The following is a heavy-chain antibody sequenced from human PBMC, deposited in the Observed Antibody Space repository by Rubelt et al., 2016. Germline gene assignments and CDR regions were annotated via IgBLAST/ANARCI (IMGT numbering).Heavy chain of an antibody. D-gene: IGHD2-2*01. CDR3: ARHSHNCSSTSCGLNWFDP. Sequence: QLQLQESGPGLVKPSETLSLTCTVSGGSISSSRYYWGWIRQPPGKGLEWIGSISYSGRTYYTPSLKRRVTIAVDRAKDQCSRRLSCVTAADTAVYYCARHSHNCSSTSCGLNWFDPWGQGTLVTVSS. CDR1: GGSISSSRYY. CDR2: ISYSGRT. J-gene: IGHJ5*02. V-gene: IGHV4-39*01.